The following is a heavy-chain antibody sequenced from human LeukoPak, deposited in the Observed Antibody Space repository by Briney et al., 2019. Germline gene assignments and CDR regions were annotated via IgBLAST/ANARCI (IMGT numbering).Heavy chain of an antibody. CDR2: IGGSNGIT. CDR3: ARNYYDSSGYYY. CDR1: RFTFNSYA. Sequence: PGGSLRLSCAASRFTFNSYAMSWVRQAPGKGLEWVSVIGGSNGITFYVGSVKGRFTISRDNSKDTLYLQMNSLRAEDTAVYYCARNYYDSSGYYYWGQGTLVTVSS. D-gene: IGHD3-22*01. J-gene: IGHJ4*02. V-gene: IGHV3-23*01.